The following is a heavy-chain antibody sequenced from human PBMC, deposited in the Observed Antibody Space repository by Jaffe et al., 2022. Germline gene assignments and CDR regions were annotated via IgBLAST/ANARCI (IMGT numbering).Heavy chain of an antibody. Sequence: EVQLVESGGGLVQPGGSLRLSCAASGFTFSSYEMNWVRQAPGKGLEWVSYISSSGSTIYYADSVKGRFTISRDNAKNSLYLQMNSLRAEDTAVYYCARAGRDIVVVVAAEGGYFDYWGQGTLVTVSS. J-gene: IGHJ4*02. D-gene: IGHD2-15*01. CDR1: GFTFSSYE. CDR2: ISSSGSTI. V-gene: IGHV3-48*03. CDR3: ARAGRDIVVVVAAEGGYFDY.